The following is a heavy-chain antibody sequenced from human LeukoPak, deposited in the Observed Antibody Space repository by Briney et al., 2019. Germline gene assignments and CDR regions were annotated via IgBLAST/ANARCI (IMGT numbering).Heavy chain of an antibody. Sequence: KSSETLSLTCAVYGGSFSGYYWSWIRRPPGKGLEWIGEINHSGSTNYNPSLKSRVTISVDTSKNQFSLKLSSVTAADTAVYYCARLPYYYDSSGYYYFSFDYWGQGTLVTVSS. J-gene: IGHJ4*02. V-gene: IGHV4-34*01. CDR3: ARLPYYYDSSGYYYFSFDY. CDR2: INHSGST. D-gene: IGHD3-22*01. CDR1: GGSFSGYY.